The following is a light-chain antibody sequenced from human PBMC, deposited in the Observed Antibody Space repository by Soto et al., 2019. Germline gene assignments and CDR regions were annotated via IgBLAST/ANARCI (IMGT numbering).Light chain of an antibody. CDR2: EGS. J-gene: IGLJ1*01. Sequence: QSALTQPASVSGSPGQSITISCTGTSGDVGSYNLVSWYQQHPGKGPKLMIYEGSKRPSGVSNRFSGSKSGNMASLTISDPQAEGEADYYFCSYAADRIYVFGIGTKLTVL. CDR3: CSYAADRIYV. CDR1: SGDVGSYNL. V-gene: IGLV2-23*01.